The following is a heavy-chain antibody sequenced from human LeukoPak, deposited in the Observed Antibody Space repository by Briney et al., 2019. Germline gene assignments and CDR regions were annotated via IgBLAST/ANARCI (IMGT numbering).Heavy chain of an antibody. CDR3: AREAAAPSDS. CDR2: ISSSSSYI. D-gene: IGHD6-25*01. V-gene: IGHV3-21*01. Sequence: PGGSLRLSCAASGFTFSSYNMNWVRQAPGKGLEWVSFISSSSSYIYYSDSVKGRFTISRDNAMNSLYLQMHSLSAEDTAVYYCAREAAAPSDSWGQGTLVTVSS. J-gene: IGHJ4*02. CDR1: GFTFSSYN.